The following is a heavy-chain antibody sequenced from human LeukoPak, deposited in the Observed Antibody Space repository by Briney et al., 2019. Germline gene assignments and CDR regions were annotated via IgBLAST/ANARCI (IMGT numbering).Heavy chain of an antibody. J-gene: IGHJ4*02. V-gene: IGHV3-23*01. Sequence: GGSLRLSCAASGFTFSSSAMNWVRQAPGKGLEWVTTVTGSGSSTYYADSVKGRFIISRDNSKNTLYLQMSSLRVEDTAVYYCAKGSVPRDYWGQGTLATVSS. CDR2: VTGSGSST. CDR3: AKGSVPRDY. CDR1: GFTFSSSA.